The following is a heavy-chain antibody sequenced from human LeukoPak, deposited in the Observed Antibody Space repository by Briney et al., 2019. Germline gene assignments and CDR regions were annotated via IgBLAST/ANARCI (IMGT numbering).Heavy chain of an antibody. CDR2: INPNSGGT. D-gene: IGHD5-18*01. CDR3: AGGYSYGYNIYFDY. V-gene: IGHV1-2*02. CDR1: GYTFTGYY. Sequence: ASVKVSCKASGYTFTGYYMHWVRQAPGQGLEWMGWINPNSGGTNYAQKFQGRVTMTRDTSISTAYMELSRLRSDDTAVYYCAGGYSYGYNIYFDYWGQGTLVTVSS. J-gene: IGHJ4*02.